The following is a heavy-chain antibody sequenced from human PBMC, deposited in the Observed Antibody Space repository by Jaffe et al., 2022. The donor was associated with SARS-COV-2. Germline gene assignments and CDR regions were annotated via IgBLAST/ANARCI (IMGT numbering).Heavy chain of an antibody. CDR2: MNPNSGNT. Sequence: QVQLVQSGAEVKKPGASVKVSCKASGYTFTSYDINWVRQATGQGLEWMGWMNPNSGNTGYAQKFQGRVTMTRNTSISTAYMELSSLRSEDTAVYYCARGRQVGSYGYGNYYGMDVWGQGTTVTVSS. D-gene: IGHD5-18*01. CDR1: GYTFTSYD. J-gene: IGHJ6*02. CDR3: ARGRQVGSYGYGNYYGMDV. V-gene: IGHV1-8*01.